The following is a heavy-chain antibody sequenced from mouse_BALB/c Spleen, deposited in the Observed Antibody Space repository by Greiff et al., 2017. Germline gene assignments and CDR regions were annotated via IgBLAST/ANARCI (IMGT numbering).Heavy chain of an antibody. D-gene: IGHD1-1*01. J-gene: IGHJ4*01. CDR3: ARHGTTGSYYYAMDY. CDR1: GFTFSSYT. Sequence: EVMLVESGGGLVQPGGSLKLSCAASGFTFSSYTMSWVRQTPEKRLEWVAYISNGGGSTYYPDTVKGRFTISRDNAKNTLYLQMSSLKSEDTAMYYCARHGTTGSYYYAMDYWGQGTSVTVSS. CDR2: ISNGGGST. V-gene: IGHV5-12-2*01.